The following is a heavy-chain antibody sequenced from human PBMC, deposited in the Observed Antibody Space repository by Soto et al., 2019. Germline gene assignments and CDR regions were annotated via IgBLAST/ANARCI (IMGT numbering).Heavy chain of an antibody. Sequence: QVQLVQSGAEEKKPGASVKVSCKASGYTFTSYAMHWVRQAPGQRLEWMGWINAGNGNTKYSQKFQGRVTITRDTSASTDYMELSSLRSEDTAVYYCAGGGGWYVWFDPWGQGTLVTVSS. CDR3: AGGGGWYVWFDP. J-gene: IGHJ5*02. CDR1: GYTFTSYA. V-gene: IGHV1-3*05. D-gene: IGHD6-19*01. CDR2: INAGNGNT.